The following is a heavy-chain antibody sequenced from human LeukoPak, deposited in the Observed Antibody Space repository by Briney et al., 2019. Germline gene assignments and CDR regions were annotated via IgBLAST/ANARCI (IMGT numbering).Heavy chain of an antibody. CDR1: GFTFSSYA. CDR2: ISYDGSNK. J-gene: IGHJ4*02. CDR3: ARDLDWTFDY. V-gene: IGHV3-30*04. Sequence: GGSLRLSCAASGFTFSSYAMHWVRQAPGKGLEWVAVISYDGSNKYYADSVKGRFTISRDNSKNTLYLQMNSLRAEDTAVYYCARDLDWTFDYWAREPWSPSPQ. D-gene: IGHD3/OR15-3a*01.